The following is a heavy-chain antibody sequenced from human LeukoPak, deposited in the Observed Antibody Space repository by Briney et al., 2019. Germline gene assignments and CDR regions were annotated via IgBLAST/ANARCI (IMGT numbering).Heavy chain of an antibody. J-gene: IGHJ4*02. CDR1: GGSISSYY. V-gene: IGHV4-59*12. CDR2: IYYSGST. CDR3: ARRRYYYGSGSPFDY. Sequence: SETLSLTCSVSGGSISSYYWSWIRQPPGKGLEWIGYIYYSGSTNYNPSLKSRVTISVDTSKNQFSLKLSSVTAADTAVYYCARRRYYYGSGSPFDYWGQGTLVTVSS. D-gene: IGHD3-10*01.